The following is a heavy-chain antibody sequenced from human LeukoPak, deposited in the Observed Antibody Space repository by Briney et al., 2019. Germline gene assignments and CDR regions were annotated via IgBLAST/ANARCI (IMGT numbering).Heavy chain of an antibody. J-gene: IGHJ5*02. D-gene: IGHD4-17*01. Sequence: GGSLRLSCAAPGFTFSSYSMNWVRQAPGKGLEWVSSISSSSYIYYADSVKGRFTISRDNAKNSLYLQMNSLRAEDTAVYYCARDPVYGDYSAGWFDPWGQGTLVTVSS. CDR3: ARDPVYGDYSAGWFDP. V-gene: IGHV3-21*01. CDR2: ISSSSYI. CDR1: GFTFSSYS.